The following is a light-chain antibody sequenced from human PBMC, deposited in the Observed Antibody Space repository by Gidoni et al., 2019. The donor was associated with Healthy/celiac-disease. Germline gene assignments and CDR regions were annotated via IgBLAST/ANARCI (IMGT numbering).Light chain of an antibody. CDR2: AAS. CDR3: QQLNSYPPSIT. J-gene: IGKJ5*01. CDR1: QGISSY. Sequence: DIQLPQSPSFLSASVGDRVTITCRASQGISSYLAWYQQKPGKAPKLLIYAASTLQSGVPSRFSGSGSGTEFTLTISSLQPEDFATYYCQQLNSYPPSITFGQGTRLEIK. V-gene: IGKV1-9*01.